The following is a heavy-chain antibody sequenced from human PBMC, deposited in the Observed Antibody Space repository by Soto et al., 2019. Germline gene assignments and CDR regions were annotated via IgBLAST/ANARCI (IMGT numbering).Heavy chain of an antibody. CDR3: ARRGPLVVVPAARWWFDP. Sequence: ASVKVSCKASGYTFTSYAMHWVRQAPGQRLEWMGWINAGNGNTKYSQKFQGRVTITRDTSASTAYMELSSLRSEDTAVYYCARRGPLVVVPAARWWFDPWGQGTLVTVSS. CDR2: INAGNGNT. V-gene: IGHV1-3*01. CDR1: GYTFTSYA. J-gene: IGHJ5*02. D-gene: IGHD2-2*01.